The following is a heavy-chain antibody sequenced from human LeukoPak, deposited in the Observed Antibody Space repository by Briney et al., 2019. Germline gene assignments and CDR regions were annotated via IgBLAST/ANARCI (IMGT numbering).Heavy chain of an antibody. J-gene: IGHJ4*02. D-gene: IGHD2-15*01. V-gene: IGHV3-21*01. CDR1: GFTFSSDA. Sequence: GGSLRLSCAGSGFTFSSDAMNWVRQALGKGLEWVSSINSRSTHTAYADSVKGRFTISRDNGNNSLFLQMNSLGVNDTAIYFCARGGGSFSYWGQGVRVTVSS. CDR2: INSRSTHT. CDR3: ARGGGSFSY.